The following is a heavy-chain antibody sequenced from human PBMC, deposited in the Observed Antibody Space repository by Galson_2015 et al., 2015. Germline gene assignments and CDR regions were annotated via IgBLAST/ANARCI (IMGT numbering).Heavy chain of an antibody. CDR1: GFTCSSSE. Sequence: SLRLSCAASGFTCSSSEMNWVRQAPGKGLEWISYISSSASTKNYADSVKGRFTISRDNAKNSLYLQMNSLRAEDTAVYYCAREGGGYDWLDPWGQGTLVTVSS. J-gene: IGHJ5*02. V-gene: IGHV3-48*03. CDR2: ISSSASTK. D-gene: IGHD5-18*01. CDR3: AREGGGYDWLDP.